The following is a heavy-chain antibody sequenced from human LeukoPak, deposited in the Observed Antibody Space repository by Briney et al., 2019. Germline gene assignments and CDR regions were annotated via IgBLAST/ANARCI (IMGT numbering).Heavy chain of an antibody. CDR2: IYHSGST. CDR1: GGSISSSNW. V-gene: IGHV4-4*02. CDR3: ARGSLYYYGSGSPTPIDY. J-gene: IGHJ4*02. Sequence: SGTLSLTCAVSGGSISSSNWWSWVRQPPGKGLEWIGEIYHSGSTNYNPSLKSRVTISVDKSKNQFSLKLGSVTAADTAVYYCARGSLYYYGSGSPTPIDYWGQGTLVTVSS. D-gene: IGHD3-10*01.